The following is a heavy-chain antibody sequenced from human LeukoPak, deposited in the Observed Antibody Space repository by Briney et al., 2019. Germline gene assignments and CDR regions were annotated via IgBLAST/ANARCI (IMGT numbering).Heavy chain of an antibody. CDR2: INAGNGNT. D-gene: IGHD6-6*01. CDR3: ARGSSSSPYYFDY. V-gene: IGHV1-3*03. CDR1: GYTFTDYA. Sequence: ASVKVSCKASGYTFTDYAMHWVRQAPGQRLEWMGYINAGNGNTRYSQQFQGSVTITTDASAGTAYMELSSLRSEDMAVYYCARGSSSSPYYFDYWGQGTLVTVSS. J-gene: IGHJ4*02.